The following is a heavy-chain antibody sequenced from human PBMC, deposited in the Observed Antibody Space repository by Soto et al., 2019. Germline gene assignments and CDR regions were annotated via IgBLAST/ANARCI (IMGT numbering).Heavy chain of an antibody. CDR1: GFTFSSYA. CDR2: IGGSGGST. V-gene: IGHV3-23*01. CDR3: AKDGIVGALYYFDY. D-gene: IGHD1-26*01. J-gene: IGHJ4*02. Sequence: GGSLRLSCAASGFTFSSYAMSWVRQAPGKGLEWVSGIGGSGGSTFYADTVKGRFTVSRDNSKNTLYVQMNSLRAEGTAVYYCAKDGIVGALYYFDYWGQGTLVTVSS.